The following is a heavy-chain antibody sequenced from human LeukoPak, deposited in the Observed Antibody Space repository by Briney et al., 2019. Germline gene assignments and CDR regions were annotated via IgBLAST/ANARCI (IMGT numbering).Heavy chain of an antibody. CDR1: GITFSGSA. V-gene: IGHV3-73*01. CDR3: TRQFDGVGYYPDY. Sequence: QAGGSLRLSCAPSGITFSGSAMHWARHASGKGLEWVGRIRSKANNYATAYAASLKGRFSVSRDDSKNTAYLYMSNLETEDTAIYYCTRQFDGVGYYPDYWGQGTLVTVSS. D-gene: IGHD3-22*01. CDR2: IRSKANNYAT. J-gene: IGHJ4*02.